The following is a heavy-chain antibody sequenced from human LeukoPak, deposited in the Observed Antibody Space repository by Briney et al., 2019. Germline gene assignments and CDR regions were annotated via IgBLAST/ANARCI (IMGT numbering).Heavy chain of an antibody. V-gene: IGHV4-39*07. J-gene: IGHJ5*02. CDR2: IYYSGST. Sequence: SETLSLTCTVSGGSFTSSSYYWGWIRQPPGKGLEWIGSIYYSGSTYYNPSLKSRVTISIDTSKKQFSLRLSSVTAADTAVYYCARDPTNWFDPWGQGTLVTVSS. CDR3: ARDPTNWFDP. CDR1: GGSFTSSSYY.